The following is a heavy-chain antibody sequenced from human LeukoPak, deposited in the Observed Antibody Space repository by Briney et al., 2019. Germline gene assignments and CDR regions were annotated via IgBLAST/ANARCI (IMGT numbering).Heavy chain of an antibody. Sequence: ASVKVSCKVSGYSLLEVAMHWVRQAPGKGLEWVGSFDPEDGEDGETHYAQKLQGRVTMTEDASTDTAYMELNSLRSEDTAVYYCAMTDRYAGRPFDYWGQGTPATVSS. CDR1: GYSLLEVA. D-gene: IGHD5-12*01. V-gene: IGHV1-24*01. CDR2: FDPEDGEDGET. CDR3: AMTDRYAGRPFDY. J-gene: IGHJ4*02.